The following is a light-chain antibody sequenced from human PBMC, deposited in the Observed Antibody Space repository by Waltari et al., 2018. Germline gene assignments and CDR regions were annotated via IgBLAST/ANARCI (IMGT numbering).Light chain of an antibody. CDR2: DVS. CDR3: SSYSTSSTLVV. CDR1: SSDVSGYDY. V-gene: IGLV2-14*03. Sequence: QSALTQPASVSGSPGQSISISCTGTSSDVSGYDYVSWYQQYPGKAPKLMIFDVSNRPSGVSDRFSGSKSGNTASLTISGLQAEDEAYYYCSSYSTSSTLVVFGGGTKVTVL. J-gene: IGLJ2*01.